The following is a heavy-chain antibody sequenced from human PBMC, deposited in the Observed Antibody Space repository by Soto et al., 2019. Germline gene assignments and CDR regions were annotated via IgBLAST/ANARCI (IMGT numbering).Heavy chain of an antibody. D-gene: IGHD3-3*01. Sequence: GGSLRLSCAASGFSFSSYGMSWVRQAPGKGLEWVSAINDNGVTTYYADSVKGRFTISRDNSKNTLYLQMNTLRAEDTARYYCARPHYDFWSGSEYWGQGT. CDR1: GFSFSSYG. V-gene: IGHV3-23*01. CDR2: INDNGVTT. J-gene: IGHJ4*02. CDR3: ARPHYDFWSGSEY.